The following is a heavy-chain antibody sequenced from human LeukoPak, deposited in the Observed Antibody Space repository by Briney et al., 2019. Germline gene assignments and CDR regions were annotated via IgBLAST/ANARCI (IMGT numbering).Heavy chain of an antibody. Sequence: ASVKVSCKASGYSFISYGINWVRQAPGQGLEWMGWISPYNDNTYYAEKFQDRIIMTTDTPTSTAYMHLSSLRSDDTALYYCATDRYIEAAKDSWGQGTLVTVSS. CDR1: GYSFISYG. J-gene: IGHJ4*02. CDR3: ATDRYIEAAKDS. CDR2: ISPYNDNT. D-gene: IGHD3-16*02. V-gene: IGHV1-18*01.